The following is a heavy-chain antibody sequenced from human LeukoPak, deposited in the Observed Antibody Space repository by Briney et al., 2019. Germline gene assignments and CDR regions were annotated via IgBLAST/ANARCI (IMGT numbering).Heavy chain of an antibody. V-gene: IGHV3-15*01. CDR3: VRDDDRPDNGLDY. Sequence: GGSLRLSCAASGFTFTNAWMSWVRQAPGKGLEWVGRIKSKTNGETTDYAAPVQGRFTISRDNSKNTLYLQMNSLRAEDTAVYYCVRDDDRPDNGLDYWGQGTLVTVSS. D-gene: IGHD3-22*01. J-gene: IGHJ4*02. CDR1: GFTFTNAW. CDR2: IKSKTNGETT.